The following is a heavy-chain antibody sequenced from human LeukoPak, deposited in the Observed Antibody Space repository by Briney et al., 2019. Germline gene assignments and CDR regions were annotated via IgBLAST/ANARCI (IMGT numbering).Heavy chain of an antibody. J-gene: IGHJ3*02. CDR1: GFTFSDYW. V-gene: IGHV3-66*01. CDR3: ARTIVGDSTDAFDI. D-gene: IGHD1-26*01. CDR2: MYSGGSA. Sequence: PGGSLRLSCGASGFTFSDYWMSWVRQAPVKGLEWVSVMYSGGSAYYADSVKGRFTISRDNSKNTLYLQMNSLRADDTAVYYCARTIVGDSTDAFDIWGQGTTVTVSS.